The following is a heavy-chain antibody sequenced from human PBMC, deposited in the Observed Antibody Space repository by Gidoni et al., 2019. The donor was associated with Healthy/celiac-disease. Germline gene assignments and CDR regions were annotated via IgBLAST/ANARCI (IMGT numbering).Heavy chain of an antibody. Sequence: EVQLVESGGGLVKHGGSVRVYCAASGFTCSHACVSWVRQAPGKGLEWFGLIKSKTDGCTTYYAAPVKGRFTISRDDSKNTLYLQMNSLKTEDTAVYYCSRQLWYCDQGTLVTVSS. D-gene: IGHD5-18*01. CDR2: IKSKTDGCTT. CDR3: SRQLWY. V-gene: IGHV3-15*01. CDR1: GFTCSHAC. J-gene: IGHJ4*02.